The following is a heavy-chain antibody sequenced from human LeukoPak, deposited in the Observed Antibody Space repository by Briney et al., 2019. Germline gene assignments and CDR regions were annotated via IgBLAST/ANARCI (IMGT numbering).Heavy chain of an antibody. J-gene: IGHJ6*03. CDR3: ARLARRWFGEPKNYYMDV. CDR2: IKQDGSEE. D-gene: IGHD3-10*01. CDR1: EFTFISYW. Sequence: GGSRGLPFAPLEFTFISYWLGGFGQPPGKGLDWGAKIKQDGSEEYYVDSVKGRFTISRDNAKNSLYLQMNSLRAEDTAVYYCARLARRWFGEPKNYYMDVWGKGTTVTVSS. V-gene: IGHV3-7*01.